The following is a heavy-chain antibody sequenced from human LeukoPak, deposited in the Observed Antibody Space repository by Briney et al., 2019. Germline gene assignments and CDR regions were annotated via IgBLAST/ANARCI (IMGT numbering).Heavy chain of an antibody. CDR3: AREGQHRSPGVDY. J-gene: IGHJ4*02. D-gene: IGHD2-15*01. CDR2: INPNSGGT. V-gene: IGHV1-2*06. Sequence: ASVKVSCKASGYTFTGYYMHWVRQAPGQGLEWMGRINPNSGGTNYAQKFQGRVTMTRDTSISTAYIEPSRLRYDDTAVSYCAREGQHRSPGVDYWGQGTLVTVSS. CDR1: GYTFTGYY.